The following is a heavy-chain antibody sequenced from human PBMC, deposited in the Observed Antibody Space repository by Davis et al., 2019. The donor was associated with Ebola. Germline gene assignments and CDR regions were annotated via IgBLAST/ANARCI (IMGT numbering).Heavy chain of an antibody. Sequence: GESLKISCAASGFTFSSYAMSWVRQAPGKGLEWVSAISGSGGSTYYADSVKGRFTISRDNAKNSLYLQMNSLRAEDTAVYYCALMLYSSSWYGPFDYWGQGTLVTVSS. CDR2: ISGSGGST. CDR3: ALMLYSSSWYGPFDY. CDR1: GFTFSSYA. V-gene: IGHV3-23*01. D-gene: IGHD6-13*01. J-gene: IGHJ4*02.